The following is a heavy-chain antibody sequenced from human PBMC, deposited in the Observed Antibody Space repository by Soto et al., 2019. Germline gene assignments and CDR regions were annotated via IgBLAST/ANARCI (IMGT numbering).Heavy chain of an antibody. Sequence: QVQLVESGGGLVKPGGSLRLSCAASGFTFSDYYMSWIRQAPGKGLEWVSYISSSGSTIYYADSVKGRFTISRDNAKNSLYLQMNSMRAEDAAVEYCAKHDYGDYAYYYYYYMDVWGKGTTVTVSS. CDR1: GFTFSDYY. V-gene: IGHV3-11*01. CDR3: AKHDYGDYAYYYYYYMDV. J-gene: IGHJ6*03. CDR2: ISSSGSTI. D-gene: IGHD4-17*01.